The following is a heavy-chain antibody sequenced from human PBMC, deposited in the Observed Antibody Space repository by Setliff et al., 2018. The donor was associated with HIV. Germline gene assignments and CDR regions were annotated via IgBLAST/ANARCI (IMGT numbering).Heavy chain of an antibody. J-gene: IGHJ6*03. CDR3: ARDRRGYYYGSGSCYMDV. D-gene: IGHD3-10*01. CDR2: VYTSGIT. V-gene: IGHV4-4*08. CDR1: GFSFNKAW. Sequence: PGGSLRLSCALSGFSFNKAWMNWIRQPPGKGLEWIGYVYTSGITDYNPSLKSRVTISGDTSKNQFSLKLSSVTAADTAVYYCARDRRGYYYGSGSCYMDVWGTGTTVTVSS.